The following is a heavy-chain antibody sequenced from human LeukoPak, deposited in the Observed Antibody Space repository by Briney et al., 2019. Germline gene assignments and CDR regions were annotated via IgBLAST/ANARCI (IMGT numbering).Heavy chain of an antibody. CDR2: MNPNSGNT. Sequence: ASVKVSCKASGYTFTSYDINWVRQATGQELEWMGWMNPNSGNTGYAQKFQGRVTMTRNTSISTAYMELSSLRSGDTAVYYCARFIGSYDYYGMDVWGQGTTVTVSS. D-gene: IGHD3-16*02. V-gene: IGHV1-8*01. J-gene: IGHJ6*02. CDR3: ARFIGSYDYYGMDV. CDR1: GYTFTSYD.